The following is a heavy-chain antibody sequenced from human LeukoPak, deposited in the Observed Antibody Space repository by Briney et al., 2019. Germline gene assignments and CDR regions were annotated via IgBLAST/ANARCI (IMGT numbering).Heavy chain of an antibody. D-gene: IGHD2-15*01. CDR1: GVSISGSSFS. Sequence: SSETLSLTCTVSGVSISGSSFSWGWIRQSPGKGLEWIGSIYYFGNTYYNPSLKSRVTISVDTSKNQFSLNLRSVTAADTAVFFCARWIVPVVDWGQGILVTVSP. V-gene: IGHV4-39*01. CDR2: IYYFGNT. J-gene: IGHJ4*02. CDR3: ARWIVPVVD.